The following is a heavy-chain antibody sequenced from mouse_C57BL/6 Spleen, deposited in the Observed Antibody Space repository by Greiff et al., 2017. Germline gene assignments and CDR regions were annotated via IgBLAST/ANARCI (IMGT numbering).Heavy chain of an antibody. D-gene: IGHD2-4*01. CDR3: ARRENYDYDWFAY. V-gene: IGHV1-80*01. Sequence: QVQLKESGAELVKPGASVKISCKASGYAFSSYWMNWVKQRPGKGLEWIGQIYPGDGDTNYNGKFKGKATLTADKSSSTAYMQLSSLTSEDSAVYFCARRENYDYDWFAYWGQGTLVTVSA. CDR1: GYAFSSYW. J-gene: IGHJ3*01. CDR2: IYPGDGDT.